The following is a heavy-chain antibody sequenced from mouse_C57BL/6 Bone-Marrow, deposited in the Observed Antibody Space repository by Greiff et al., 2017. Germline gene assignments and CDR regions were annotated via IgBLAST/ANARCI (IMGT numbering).Heavy chain of an antibody. D-gene: IGHD1-1*01. Sequence: DVKLVESGGGLVQPKGSLKLSCAASGFSFNTYAMNWVRQAPGKGLEWVARIRSKSNNYATYYADSVKDRFTISRDDSESMLYLQMNNLKTEDTAMYYCVRRYYYGSSPFYYAMDYWGQGTSVTVSS. V-gene: IGHV10-1*01. CDR2: IRSKSNNYAT. CDR1: GFSFNTYA. J-gene: IGHJ4*01. CDR3: VRRYYYGSSPFYYAMDY.